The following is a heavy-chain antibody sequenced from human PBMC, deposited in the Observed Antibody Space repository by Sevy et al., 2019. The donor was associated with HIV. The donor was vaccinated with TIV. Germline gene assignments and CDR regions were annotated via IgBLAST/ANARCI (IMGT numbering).Heavy chain of an antibody. CDR3: ARKYDSNGYFDY. CDR2: ISGSGGSGDKT. Sequence: GGSLRLSCAASGFTFSRYAMNWVRQAPGKGLEWVSGISGSGGSGDKTNYAYSVKGRFTISRDDSKNLLYLQLNSMRAEDTAIYYWARKYDSNGYFDYWGQGTLVTVSS. V-gene: IGHV3-23*01. D-gene: IGHD3-22*01. CDR1: GFTFSRYA. J-gene: IGHJ4*02.